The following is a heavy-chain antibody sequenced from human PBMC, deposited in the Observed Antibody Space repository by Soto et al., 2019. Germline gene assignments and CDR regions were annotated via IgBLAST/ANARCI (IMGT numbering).Heavy chain of an antibody. CDR3: ARHSSYGYHYYYYGMDV. J-gene: IGHJ6*02. D-gene: IGHD5-18*01. Sequence: PXATLSLTCTVSGGSISSSRDYWGGIRQPPGKGLEWIGSIYYSGSTYYNPSLKSRVTISVDTSKNQFSLKLTSVTAADTAVFYCARHSSYGYHYYYYGMDVWGQGTTVTVSS. V-gene: IGHV4-39*01. CDR1: GGSISSSRDY. CDR2: IYYSGST.